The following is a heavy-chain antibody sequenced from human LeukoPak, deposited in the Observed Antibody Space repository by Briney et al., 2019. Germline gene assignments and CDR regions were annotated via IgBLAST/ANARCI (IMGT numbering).Heavy chain of an antibody. CDR2: IKSKTAGGTA. J-gene: IGHJ4*02. V-gene: IGHV3-15*07. Sequence: GGSLRLSCAASGFTFSNAWLNLVRQAPGHWLDWVCRIKSKTAGGTADYAAPVKGRFTISRDDSKNTLYLQMNSLKTEDTAMYYCTTFAGGYYDKDYWGQGTLVTVSS. CDR3: TTFAGGYYDKDY. D-gene: IGHD3-22*01. CDR1: GFTFSNAW.